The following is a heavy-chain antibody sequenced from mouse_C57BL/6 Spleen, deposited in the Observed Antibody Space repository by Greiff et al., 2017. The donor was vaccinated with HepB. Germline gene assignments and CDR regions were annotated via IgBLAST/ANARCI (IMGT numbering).Heavy chain of an antibody. CDR3: ARSPLLLRGGMDY. D-gene: IGHD1-1*01. Sequence: VQLQQPGAELVKPGASVKLSCKASGYTFTSYWMQWVKQRPGQGLEWIGEIDPSDSYTNYNQKFKGKATLTVDTSSSTAYMQLSSLTSEDSAVYYCARSPLLLRGGMDYWGQGTSVTVSS. V-gene: IGHV1-50*01. CDR2: IDPSDSYT. CDR1: GYTFTSYW. J-gene: IGHJ4*01.